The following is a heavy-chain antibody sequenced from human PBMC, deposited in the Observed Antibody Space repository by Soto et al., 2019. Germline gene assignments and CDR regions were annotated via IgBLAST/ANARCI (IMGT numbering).Heavy chain of an antibody. CDR1: GGSVSSGSYY. Sequence: PSETLSLTCTVSGGSVSSGSYYWSWIRQPPGKGLEWIGYIYYSGSTNYNPSLKSRVTISVDTSKNQFSLKLSSVTAADTAVYYCARVSGYDYVWGSYDYWGQGTLVTVSS. V-gene: IGHV4-61*01. J-gene: IGHJ4*02. CDR2: IYYSGST. CDR3: ARVSGYDYVWGSYDY. D-gene: IGHD3-16*01.